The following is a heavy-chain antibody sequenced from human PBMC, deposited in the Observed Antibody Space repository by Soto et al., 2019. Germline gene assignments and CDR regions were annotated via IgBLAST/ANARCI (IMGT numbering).Heavy chain of an antibody. J-gene: IGHJ4*02. CDR1: GFTFSSYG. CDR3: ARGSAEDLYYFDY. D-gene: IGHD6-6*01. CDR2: IWYDGSNK. Sequence: QVQLVESGGGVVQPGRSLRLSCAASGFTFSSYGIHWVRQAPGKGLEWVAVIWYDGSNKYYADSVKGRFTISRDNSKNTLYLQMNSLRAEDTAVYYCARGSAEDLYYFDYWGQGTLVTVSS. V-gene: IGHV3-33*01.